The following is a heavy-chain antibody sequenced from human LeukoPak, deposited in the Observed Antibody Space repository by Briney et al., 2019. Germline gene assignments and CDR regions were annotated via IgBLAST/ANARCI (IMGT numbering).Heavy chain of an antibody. CDR1: GFTFSSYA. CDR2: ISYDGSNK. V-gene: IGHV3-30*04. J-gene: IGHJ4*02. CDR3: AREAAYYYDSSGYYGY. D-gene: IGHD3-22*01. Sequence: AGGSLRLSCAASGFTFSSYAMHWVRQAPGKGLEWVAVISYDGSNKYYADSVKGRFTISRDNSKDAVYLQMNSLRAEDTAVYYCAREAAYYYDSSGYYGYWGQETLVTVSS.